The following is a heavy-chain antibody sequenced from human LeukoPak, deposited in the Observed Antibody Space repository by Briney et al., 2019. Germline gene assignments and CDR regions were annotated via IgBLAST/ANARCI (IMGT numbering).Heavy chain of an antibody. D-gene: IGHD3-10*01. V-gene: IGHV4-59*01. CDR2: IYYSGST. J-gene: IGHJ5*02. CDR3: ARSSYYYGSGSPQGWFDP. Sequence: SETLSLTCTVSGGSISSYYWSWIRQPPGKGLEWIGYIYYSGSTNYNPSLKSRVTISVDTSKNQFSLKLSSVTAADTAVYYCARSSYYYGSGSPQGWFDPWGQGTLVTVSS. CDR1: GGSISSYY.